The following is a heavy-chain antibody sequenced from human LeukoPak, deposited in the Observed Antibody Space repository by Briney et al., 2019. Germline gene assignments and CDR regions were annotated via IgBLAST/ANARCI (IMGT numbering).Heavy chain of an antibody. V-gene: IGHV1-69*05. CDR2: IIPIFGTA. D-gene: IGHD1-26*01. J-gene: IGHJ6*02. CDR1: SYTFTSYG. Sequence: ASVKVSRKASSYTFTSYGISWVRQAPGQGLEWMGGIIPIFGTANYAQKFQGRVTITTDESTSTAYMELSSLRSEDTAVYYCARDQVGATNYYYYYGMDVWGQGTMVTVSS. CDR3: ARDQVGATNYYYYYGMDV.